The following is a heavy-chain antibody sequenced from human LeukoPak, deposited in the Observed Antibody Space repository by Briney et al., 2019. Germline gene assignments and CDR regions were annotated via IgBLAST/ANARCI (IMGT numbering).Heavy chain of an antibody. V-gene: IGHV1-2*02. Sequence: ASVKVSCKASGYTFTGYYMHWVRQAPGQGLEWMGWINPNSGGTNYAQKFQGRVTVTRDTSTSTVYMELSSLRSEDTAVYYCARGRRYFDWLSTIDYSGQGTLVTVSS. CDR3: ARGRRYFDWLSTIDY. CDR1: GYTFTGYY. D-gene: IGHD3-9*01. J-gene: IGHJ4*02. CDR2: INPNSGGT.